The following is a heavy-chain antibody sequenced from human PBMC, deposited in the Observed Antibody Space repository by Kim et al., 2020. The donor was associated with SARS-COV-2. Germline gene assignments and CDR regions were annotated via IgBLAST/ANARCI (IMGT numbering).Heavy chain of an antibody. Sequence: ASVKVSCKASGYTFTSYGISWVRQAPGQGLEWMGWISAYNGNTNYAQKLQGRVTMTTDTSTSTAYMELRSLRSDDTAVYYCARGRRIAVAGIDWYFDLWGRGTLVTVSS. CDR3: ARGRRIAVAGIDWYFDL. CDR2: ISAYNGNT. V-gene: IGHV1-18*01. J-gene: IGHJ2*01. CDR1: GYTFTSYG. D-gene: IGHD6-19*01.